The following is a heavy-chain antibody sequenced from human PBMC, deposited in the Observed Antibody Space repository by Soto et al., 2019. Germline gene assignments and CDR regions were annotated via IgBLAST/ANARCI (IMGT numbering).Heavy chain of an antibody. J-gene: IGHJ4*02. CDR3: ARYAGSSWFDY. CDR2: INYSGRT. Sequence: SETLSLTCTVSGGSISTYYWSWIRQPPGKGLEWIGYINYSGRTNYNPSLKSRVTMSLDTSKNQLSLKLRYVTAADTAVFYCARYAGSSWFDYWGQGTLVTVSS. CDR1: GGSISTYY. V-gene: IGHV4-59*01. D-gene: IGHD6-13*01.